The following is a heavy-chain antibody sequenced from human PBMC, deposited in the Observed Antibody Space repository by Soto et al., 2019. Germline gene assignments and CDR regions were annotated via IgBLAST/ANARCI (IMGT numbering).Heavy chain of an antibody. Sequence: KTSETLSLTCTVSGGSISSGDYYWSWIRQPPGKGLEWIGYIYYSGSTYYNPSLKSRVTISVDTSKNQFSLKLSSLTAADTAVYYCARVPYYYDSSGYPMTNFDYWGQGTLVTVSS. CDR1: GGSISSGDYY. D-gene: IGHD3-22*01. J-gene: IGHJ4*02. CDR2: IYYSGST. CDR3: ARVPYYYDSSGYPMTNFDY. V-gene: IGHV4-30-4*01.